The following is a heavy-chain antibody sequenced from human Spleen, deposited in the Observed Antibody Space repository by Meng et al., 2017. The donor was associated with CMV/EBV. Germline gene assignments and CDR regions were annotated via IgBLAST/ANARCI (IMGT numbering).Heavy chain of an antibody. CDR3: ARESGSGSYYFDY. CDR2: IIPIFGTA. J-gene: IGHJ4*02. CDR1: GYTFTGYY. Sequence: SVKVSCKASGYTFTGYYMHWVRQAPGQGLEWMGGIIPIFGTANYAQKFQGRVTITTDESTSTAYMELSSLRSEDTAVYYCARESGSGSYYFDYWGQGTLVTVSS. V-gene: IGHV1-69*05. D-gene: IGHD1-26*01.